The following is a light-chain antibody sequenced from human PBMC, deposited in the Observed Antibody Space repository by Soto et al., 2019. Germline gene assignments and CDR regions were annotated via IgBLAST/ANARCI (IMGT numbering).Light chain of an antibody. J-gene: IGKJ1*01. V-gene: IGKV3-11*01. Sequence: EIVLTQSPATLSLSPGERATLSCRASQTVGVYLAWYQQNAGQAPRLLIYNASNRATGIPARFSGSGSGTDFTLTITRLEPEDFAVYYCQRFGTSPPWTFGQGTKVDIK. CDR2: NAS. CDR3: QRFGTSPPWT. CDR1: QTVGVY.